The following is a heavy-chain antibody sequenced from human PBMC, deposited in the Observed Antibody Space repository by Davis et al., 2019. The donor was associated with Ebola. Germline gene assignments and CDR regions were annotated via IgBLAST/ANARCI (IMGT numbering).Heavy chain of an antibody. V-gene: IGHV4-39*07. Sequence: PSETLSLTCTVSGGSITSNTFYWGWIRQSPGKGLEWIGRIYYSGATDYNASLKSRVTLSVDRSKNQFSLRLSSVSAADTAVYYCARLGYSSSFMDVWGTGTTVTVSS. J-gene: IGHJ6*03. CDR2: IYYSGAT. CDR3: ARLGYSSSFMDV. D-gene: IGHD6-19*01. CDR1: GGSITSNTFY.